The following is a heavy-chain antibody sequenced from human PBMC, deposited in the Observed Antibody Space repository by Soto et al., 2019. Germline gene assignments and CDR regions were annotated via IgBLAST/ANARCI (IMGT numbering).Heavy chain of an antibody. J-gene: IGHJ4*02. Sequence: PGESLKISCQCSGYNFTSYWIGWVRQMPGKGLEWMGIIYPGDSDTRYSPSFQGQVTISADKSISTAYLQWSSLKASDTAMYYCARSELSSSGWDADYWGQGTLVTVSS. D-gene: IGHD6-19*01. CDR3: ARSELSSSGWDADY. CDR2: IYPGDSDT. CDR1: GYNFTSYW. V-gene: IGHV5-51*01.